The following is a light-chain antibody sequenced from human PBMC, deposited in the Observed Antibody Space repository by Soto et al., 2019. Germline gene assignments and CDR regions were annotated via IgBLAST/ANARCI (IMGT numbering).Light chain of an antibody. CDR2: DVS. CDR1: SSDVGGYNY. V-gene: IGLV2-14*01. Sequence: QSVLTQPASVSGSPGQSITISCTGTSSDVGGYNYVSWYQQHPGKAPKLMIYDVSNRPSGVPNRFSGSKSGNTASLTISGLQAEDEADYYCSSYTSSSTVVFGGGTKGTVL. CDR3: SSYTSSSTVV. J-gene: IGLJ2*01.